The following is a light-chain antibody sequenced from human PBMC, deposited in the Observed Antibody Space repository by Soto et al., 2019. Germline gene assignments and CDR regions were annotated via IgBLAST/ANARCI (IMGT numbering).Light chain of an antibody. CDR1: QSISRY. Sequence: DIQMTQSPSSLSASVGDRVTITCRASQSISRYLNWYQQKPGKAPNLLIYVASSLQSEAPSRFSGSGSGTDFTLTISSLQPEDVATYYCQKYNSAPWTFGQGTKVDIK. CDR3: QKYNSAPWT. J-gene: IGKJ1*01. CDR2: VAS. V-gene: IGKV1-39*01.